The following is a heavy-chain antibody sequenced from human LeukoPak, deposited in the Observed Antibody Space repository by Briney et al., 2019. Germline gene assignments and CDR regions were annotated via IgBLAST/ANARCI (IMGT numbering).Heavy chain of an antibody. CDR1: GFTFTTYW. D-gene: IGHD5-24*01. CDR2: INRDGSST. J-gene: IGHJ5*02. CDR3: ARGYNSYDNNWFDP. Sequence: GGSLRLSCAASGFTFTTYWMHWVRRAPGKGLVWVSQINRDGSSTTYADSVKGRFTISRDNAKNTLYLQMNSLRDEDTAVYYCARGYNSYDNNWFDPWGQGTLVTVSS. V-gene: IGHV3-74*01.